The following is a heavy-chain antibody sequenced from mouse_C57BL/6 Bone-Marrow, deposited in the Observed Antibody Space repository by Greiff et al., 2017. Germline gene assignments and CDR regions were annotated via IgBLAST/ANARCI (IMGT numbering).Heavy chain of an antibody. Sequence: VQLQQPGAELVRPGSSVKLSCKASGYTFTSYWMDWVKQRPGQGLEWIGNIYPSDSETHYNQKFKDKATLTVDKSSSTAYMQLSSLTSEDSAVYYCARGRGNYVDYGGQGTTLTVSS. CDR2: IYPSDSET. CDR3: ARGRGNYVDY. CDR1: GYTFTSYW. V-gene: IGHV1-61*01. J-gene: IGHJ2*01.